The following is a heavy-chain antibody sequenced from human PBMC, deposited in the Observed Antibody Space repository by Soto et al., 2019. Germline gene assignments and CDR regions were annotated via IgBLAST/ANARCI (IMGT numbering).Heavy chain of an antibody. D-gene: IGHD3-3*02. CDR2: INPSGGGT. CDR1: GYTFLNFY. J-gene: IGHJ4*02. CDR3: ARDKPFLAGY. V-gene: IGHV1-46*01. Sequence: ASVKVSCKASGYTFLNFYIHWVRQAPGQGLEWMGFINPSGGGTTYAQQFQGRLTMTRDTSTNTVYMELSSLRSEDTAIYYCARDKPFLAGYWGQGTLVTVSS.